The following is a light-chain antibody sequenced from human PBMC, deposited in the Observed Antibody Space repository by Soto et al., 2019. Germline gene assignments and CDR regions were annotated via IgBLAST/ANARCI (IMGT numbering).Light chain of an antibody. Sequence: QSALTQPPSASRSAGQSVTISCTGTSSDVGGYNYVSWYQQHPGKAPKLMIYEVTKRPSGVPDRFSGSKSGNTASLTVSGLQAEDEGDYYCSSYAGSNIVFGGGTQLTVL. V-gene: IGLV2-8*02. CDR1: SSDVGGYNY. CDR3: SSYAGSNIV. J-gene: IGLJ2*01. CDR2: EVT.